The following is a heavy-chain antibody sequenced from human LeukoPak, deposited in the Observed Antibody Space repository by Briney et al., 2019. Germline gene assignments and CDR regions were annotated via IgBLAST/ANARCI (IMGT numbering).Heavy chain of an antibody. Sequence: GGSLRLSCAASGFTFSSYGMHWVRQAPGKGLEWVAFIRYDGSNKYYADSVKGRFTISRDNSKNTLYLQMNSLRAEDTAVYYCAKEATSPYGWDAFDIWGQGTMVTVSS. CDR2: IRYDGSNK. J-gene: IGHJ3*02. CDR3: AKEATSPYGWDAFDI. V-gene: IGHV3-30*02. CDR1: GFTFSSYG. D-gene: IGHD3-10*01.